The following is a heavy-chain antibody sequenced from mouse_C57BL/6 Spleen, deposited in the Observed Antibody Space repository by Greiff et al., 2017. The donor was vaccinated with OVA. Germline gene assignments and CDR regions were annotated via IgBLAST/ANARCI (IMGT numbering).Heavy chain of an antibody. D-gene: IGHD2-14*01. CDR1: GYAFSSYW. CDR3: ARGGVPHAMDY. J-gene: IGHJ4*01. CDR2: IYPGDGDT. Sequence: QVHVKQSGAELVKPGASVKISCKASGYAFSSYWMNWVKQRPGKGLEWIGQIYPGDGDTNYNGKFKGKATLTADKSSSTAYMQLSSLTSEDSAVYFCARGGVPHAMDYWGQGTSVTVSS. V-gene: IGHV1-80*01.